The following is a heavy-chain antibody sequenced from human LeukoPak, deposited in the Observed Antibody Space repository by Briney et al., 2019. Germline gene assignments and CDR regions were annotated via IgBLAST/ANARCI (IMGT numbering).Heavy chain of an antibody. D-gene: IGHD3-10*01. CDR2: IYPGDSDT. Sequence: GESLKISCQASGYGFTCYLIAWVRQMPGRGLEWVAIIYPGDSDTRYSPSFQGQVTISADMSVTTAYLQWSSLKASDTGMYYCARHFRDQTGRTLDYWGQGTLVTVSS. CDR1: GYGFTCYL. V-gene: IGHV5-51*01. CDR3: ARHFRDQTGRTLDY. J-gene: IGHJ4*02.